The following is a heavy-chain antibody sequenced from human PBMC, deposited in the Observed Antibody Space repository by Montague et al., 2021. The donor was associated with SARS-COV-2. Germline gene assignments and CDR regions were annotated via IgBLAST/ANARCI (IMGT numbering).Heavy chain of an antibody. D-gene: IGHD5-18*01. CDR2: IGGGGRRT. CDR3: AKVGGYSYGLSDY. CDR1: GFIFSSNA. J-gene: IGHJ4*02. Sequence: SLRLSCAASGFIFSSNAMSWVRQAPGKGLEWVSTIGGGGRRTYXXXSXXGRFTISRDNSKNTLYLQMNSLRAEDTAVYYCAKVGGYSYGLSDYWGRGTLVTVSS. V-gene: IGHV3-23*01.